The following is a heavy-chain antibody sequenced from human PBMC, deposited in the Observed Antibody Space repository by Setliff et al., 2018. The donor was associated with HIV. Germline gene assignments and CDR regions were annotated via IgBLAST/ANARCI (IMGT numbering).Heavy chain of an antibody. CDR2: IYYSGST. V-gene: IGHV4-59*08. Sequence: SETLSLTCTVSGGSISRYYWSWIRQPPGKGLEWIGYIYYSGSTNYNPSLKSRLTISLDTKNQFSLKLSSVTAADTAVYYCARLRDMEWELIGLDYWGRGTLVTVSS. CDR1: GGSISRYY. D-gene: IGHD1-26*01. CDR3: ARLRDMEWELIGLDY. J-gene: IGHJ4*02.